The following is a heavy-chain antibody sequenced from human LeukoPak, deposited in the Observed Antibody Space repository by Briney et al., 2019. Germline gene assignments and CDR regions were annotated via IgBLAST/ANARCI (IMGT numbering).Heavy chain of an antibody. J-gene: IGHJ4*02. CDR2: INLNSGAT. CDR1: GYTFTVYY. CDR3: ASWAGGNEPVASFDY. Sequence: APVTVSFTPSGYTFTVYYMHWMRQAPGQGLEWMGWINLNSGATNYAQKYQGRVTMTRDTSISTAYMELSRLRSDDTAIYYCASWAGGNEPVASFDYWGQGTLVTVSS. D-gene: IGHD1-14*01. V-gene: IGHV1-2*02.